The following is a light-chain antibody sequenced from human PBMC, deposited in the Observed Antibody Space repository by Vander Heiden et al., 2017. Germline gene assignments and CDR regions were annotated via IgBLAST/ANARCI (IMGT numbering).Light chain of an antibody. CDR1: QSVLYNSNNKNY. V-gene: IGKV4-1*01. CDR2: WAS. Sequence: DIVMTPSPDSLAVSLGERATINCKSSQSVLYNSNNKNYLAWYQQKPGQPPKLLIYWASTRESGVPDRFSGSGSGTNFTLTISSLQAEDVAVYFCQQHYSTPLTFGGGTKVEIK. J-gene: IGKJ4*01. CDR3: QQHYSTPLT.